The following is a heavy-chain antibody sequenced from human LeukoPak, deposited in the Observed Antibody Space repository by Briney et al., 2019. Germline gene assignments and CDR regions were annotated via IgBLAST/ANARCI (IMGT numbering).Heavy chain of an antibody. CDR1: GGSISTGGYF. CDR3: ARGRFYGFSGDS. D-gene: IGHD2/OR15-2a*01. V-gene: IGHV4-31*03. Sequence: SQTLSLTCTVSGGSISTGGYFWNGIRQHPGRVLEWIGFICHSRSTSYNPSLKSRLSISVDTSKNQFSLKLNSVTAADTAVYYCARGRFYGFSGDSWGQGTLVTASS. J-gene: IGHJ4*02. CDR2: ICHSRST.